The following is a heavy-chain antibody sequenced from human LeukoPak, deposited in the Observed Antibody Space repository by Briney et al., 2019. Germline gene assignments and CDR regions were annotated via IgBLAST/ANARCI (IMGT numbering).Heavy chain of an antibody. J-gene: IGHJ4*02. CDR1: GYSFTSYW. D-gene: IGHD5-24*01. CDR2: IYPGDSDT. V-gene: IGHV5-51*01. Sequence: GESLKISCKGSGYSFTSYWIGWVRQMPGKGLEWMEIIYPGDSDTRYSPSFQGQVTISADKSISTAYLQWSSLKASDTAMYYCARQGRWLQRNFDYWGQGTLVTVSS. CDR3: ARQGRWLQRNFDY.